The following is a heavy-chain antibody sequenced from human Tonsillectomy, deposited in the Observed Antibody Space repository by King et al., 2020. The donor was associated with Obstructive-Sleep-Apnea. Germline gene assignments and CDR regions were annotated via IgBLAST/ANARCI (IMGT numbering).Heavy chain of an antibody. D-gene: IGHD3-10*01. CDR1: GGSITSYY. V-gene: IGHV4-59*08. Sequence: QLQESGPGLVKPSETLSLTCNVSGGSITSYYWSWIRPPPGKRLEWIGHIYYSGSTDYNPSLKSRVTISVDTSKNQISLKVKSVTAADTAVYYCATSAPGSWGQGTLVTVSS. CDR2: IYYSGST. CDR3: ATSAPGS. J-gene: IGHJ4*02.